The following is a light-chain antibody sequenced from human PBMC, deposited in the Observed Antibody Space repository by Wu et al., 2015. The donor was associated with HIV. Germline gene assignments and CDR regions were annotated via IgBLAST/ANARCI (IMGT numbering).Light chain of an antibody. J-gene: IGKJ4*01. Sequence: AIRITQSPSSLSAFTGDRVTITCRASQDISSYLAWYQQKPGKTPKLLIYAASTLQSGVPSRFSGSGSGTDFTLTISYLQSEDFATYYCQQYYSYLTFGGGTKVEIK. CDR2: AAS. CDR3: QQYYSYLT. CDR1: QDISSY. V-gene: IGKV1-8*01.